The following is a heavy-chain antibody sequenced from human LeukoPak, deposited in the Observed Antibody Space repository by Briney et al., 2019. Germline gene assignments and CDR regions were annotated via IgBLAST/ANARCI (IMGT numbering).Heavy chain of an antibody. J-gene: IGHJ4*02. CDR3: AKARHYDYVWGSYRPDAFDY. D-gene: IGHD3-16*02. V-gene: IGHV3-23*01. CDR2: ISGSGDST. CDR1: GFTFSSYA. Sequence: GGSLRLSCAASGFTFSSYAMSWVRQAPGKGLEWVSAISGSGDSTYYADSVKGRFTISRDNSKNTLYLQMNILRAEDTAVYYCAKARHYDYVWGSYRPDAFDYWGQGTLVTVSS.